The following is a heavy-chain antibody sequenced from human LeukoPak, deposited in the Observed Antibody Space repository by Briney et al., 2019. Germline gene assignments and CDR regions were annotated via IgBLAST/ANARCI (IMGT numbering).Heavy chain of an antibody. D-gene: IGHD6-19*01. CDR1: GGSVSSGSYY. V-gene: IGHV4-61*01. CDR2: IYYSGST. Sequence: SETLSLTCTVSGGSVSSGSYYWSWIRQPPGKGLEWIGYIYYSGSTNNNPSLKGRVTISLDTSKNQFSLKLSSVTAADTAVYYCARDTGWQPNVFDIWGQGTMVTVSS. J-gene: IGHJ3*02. CDR3: ARDTGWQPNVFDI.